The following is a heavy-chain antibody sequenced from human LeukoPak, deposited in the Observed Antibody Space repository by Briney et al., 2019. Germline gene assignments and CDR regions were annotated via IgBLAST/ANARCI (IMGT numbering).Heavy chain of an antibody. CDR1: GFTFSSYA. V-gene: IGHV3-23*01. D-gene: IGHD3-22*01. CDR3: AKGHIDYYDSSENDAFDI. J-gene: IGHJ3*02. Sequence: GGSLRLSCAASGFTFSSYAMSWVRQAPGKGLEWVSLISGSGGSTYYADSVKGRFTISRDNSKNTLYLQMNSLRAEDTALYYCAKGHIDYYDSSENDAFDIWGQGTMVTVSS. CDR2: ISGSGGST.